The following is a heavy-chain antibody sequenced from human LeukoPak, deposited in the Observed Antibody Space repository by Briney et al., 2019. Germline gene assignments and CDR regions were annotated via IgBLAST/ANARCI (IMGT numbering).Heavy chain of an antibody. J-gene: IGHJ4*02. Sequence: ASVNVSCKASGYTFTSFDFNWVRQATGQGLEWMGWMKSNNGHTGYAQKFQGRVTMTRDTSISTAYMELSSLTFEDTAVYYCARGPPNWGMVGYWGQGTLVTVSS. CDR2: MKSNNGHT. D-gene: IGHD7-27*01. CDR3: ARGPPNWGMVGY. CDR1: GYTFTSFD. V-gene: IGHV1-8*01.